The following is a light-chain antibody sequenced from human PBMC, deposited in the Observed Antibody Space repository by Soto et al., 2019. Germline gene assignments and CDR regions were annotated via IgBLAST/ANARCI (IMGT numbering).Light chain of an antibody. CDR3: SSYAGSSTLYV. CDR2: EVT. J-gene: IGLJ1*01. Sequence: QSLLTQPPSASVSLGQSVTISCTGTASDVGVYNYVSWYQQHPGKAPKLMIYEVTKRPSGVPDRFSGSKSGNTASLTVSGLQAEDEADYYCSSYAGSSTLYVFGTGTKVTVL. V-gene: IGLV2-8*01. CDR1: ASDVGVYNY.